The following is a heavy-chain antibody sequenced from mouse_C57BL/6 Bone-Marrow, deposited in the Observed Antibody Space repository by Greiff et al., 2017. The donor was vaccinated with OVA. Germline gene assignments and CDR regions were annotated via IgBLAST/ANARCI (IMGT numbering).Heavy chain of an antibody. V-gene: IGHV1-22*01. CDR3: ARLLNWDWYFDV. D-gene: IGHD4-1*01. CDR1: GYTFTDYN. J-gene: IGHJ1*03. Sequence: EVQLQQSGPELVKPGASVKMSCKASGYTFTDYNMHWVKQSHGKSLEWIGYINPNNGGTSYNQKFKGKATLTVNKSSSTAYMERRSLTSEDAAVYYCARLLNWDWYFDVWGTGTTVTVSS. CDR2: INPNNGGT.